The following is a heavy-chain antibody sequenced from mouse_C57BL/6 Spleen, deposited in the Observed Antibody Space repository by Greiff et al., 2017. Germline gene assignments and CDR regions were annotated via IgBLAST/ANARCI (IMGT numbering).Heavy chain of an antibody. CDR2: IDPSDSYT. D-gene: IGHD1-1*01. V-gene: IGHV1-59*01. J-gene: IGHJ1*03. CDR1: GYTFTSYW. Sequence: QVQLQQPGAELVRPGTSVKLSCKASGYTFTSYWMHWVKQSPGQGLEWIGVIDPSDSYTNYNQKFKGKATLTVDTSSSTAYMQLSSLTSEDSAVYYCLITTVVATRYFDVWGTGTTVTVSS. CDR3: LITTVVATRYFDV.